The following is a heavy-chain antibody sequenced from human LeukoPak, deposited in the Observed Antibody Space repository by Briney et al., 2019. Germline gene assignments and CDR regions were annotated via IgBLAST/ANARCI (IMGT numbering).Heavy chain of an antibody. V-gene: IGHV3-30-3*01. CDR3: APHVDIVASLDY. D-gene: IGHD5-12*01. Sequence: GGSLRLSCAASGFTFSNYAMHWVRQAPGKGLEWVAVISYDGSNKYYADSVKGRFTISRDNSKNTLYLQMNSLRAEDTAVYYCAPHVDIVASLDYWGQGTLVTVSS. CDR2: ISYDGSNK. J-gene: IGHJ4*02. CDR1: GFTFSNYA.